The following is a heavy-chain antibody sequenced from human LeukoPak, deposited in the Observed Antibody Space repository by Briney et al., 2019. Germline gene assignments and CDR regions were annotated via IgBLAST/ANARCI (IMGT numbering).Heavy chain of an antibody. CDR2: IYTSGST. J-gene: IGHJ5*02. Sequence: KPSETLSLTCTVSGGSISSGSYYWSWIRQPAGKGPEWIGRIYTSGSTNYNPSLKSRVTISVDTSKNQFSLKLSSVTAADTAVYYCARDGGYGDYLYNWFDPWAREPWSPSPQ. CDR3: ARDGGYGDYLYNWFDP. D-gene: IGHD4-17*01. CDR1: GGSISSGSYY. V-gene: IGHV4-61*02.